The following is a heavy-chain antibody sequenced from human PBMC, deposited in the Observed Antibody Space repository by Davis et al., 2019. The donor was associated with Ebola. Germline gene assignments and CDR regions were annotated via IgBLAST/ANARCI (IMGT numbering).Heavy chain of an antibody. D-gene: IGHD3-10*01. CDR1: GFMFSTYA. CDR2: ISGGGVTA. V-gene: IGHV3-23*01. CDR3: AKEKVSGSSYYIDS. Sequence: GESLKISCAASGFMFSTYAMHWVRQAPGKGLEWVSTISGGGVTADYTDSVRGRFTISRDNSKNTLFLQMNSLRAEDTAVYYCAKEKVSGSSYYIDSWGQGTLVTVSS. J-gene: IGHJ4*02.